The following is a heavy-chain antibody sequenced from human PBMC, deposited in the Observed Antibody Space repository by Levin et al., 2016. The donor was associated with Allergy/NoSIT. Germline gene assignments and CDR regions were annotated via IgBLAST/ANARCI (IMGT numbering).Heavy chain of an antibody. V-gene: IGHV1-69*13. J-gene: IGHJ5*02. D-gene: IGHD1-1*01. CDR3: ARGQGERYNWKYNWFDP. CDR2: IIPIFGTA. Sequence: SVKVSCKASGGTFSSYAISWVRQAPGQGLEWMGGIIPIFGTANYAQKFQGRVTITADESTSTAYMELSSLRSEDTAVYYCARGQGERYNWKYNWFDPWGQGTLVTVSS. CDR1: GGTFSSYA.